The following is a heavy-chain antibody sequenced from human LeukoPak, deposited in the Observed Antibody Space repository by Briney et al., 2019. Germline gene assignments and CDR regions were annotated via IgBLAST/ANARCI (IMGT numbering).Heavy chain of an antibody. Sequence: PGGSLRLSCAASGFTFSDYSMNWVRQAPGKGLEWVSSISSSKSYIYYTDSVKGRFTISRDNSKNTLYLQMNSLRAEDTAVYYCANQCGGNCFSDFWGQGILVTVSS. V-gene: IGHV3-21*01. D-gene: IGHD2-21*02. CDR1: GFTFSDYS. J-gene: IGHJ4*02. CDR3: ANQCGGNCFSDF. CDR2: ISSSKSYI.